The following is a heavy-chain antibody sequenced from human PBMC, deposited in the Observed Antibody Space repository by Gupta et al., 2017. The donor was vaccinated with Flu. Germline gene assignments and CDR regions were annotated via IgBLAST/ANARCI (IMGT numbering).Heavy chain of an antibody. CDR3: AKGANWAFEI. Sequence: EVQLLESGGGLAQPGGSLRLSCGTSGFTFTNYAMRWVRQAPGKGLEWVSTVSGGGSNSYYADSVKGRFTISGDSSKKTVYLQMNSLRVEDTAVYYCAKGANWAFEIWGQGTMVTVSS. V-gene: IGHV3-23*01. J-gene: IGHJ3*02. CDR1: GFTFTNYA. CDR2: VSGGGSNS. D-gene: IGHD1-1*01.